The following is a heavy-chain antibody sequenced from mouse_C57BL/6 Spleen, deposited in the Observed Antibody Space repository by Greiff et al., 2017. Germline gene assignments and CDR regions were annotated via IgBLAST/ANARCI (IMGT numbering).Heavy chain of an antibody. CDR2: IYPSDSET. J-gene: IGHJ1*03. Sequence: QVQLQQPGAELVRPGSSVKLSCKASGYTFTSYWMDWVKQRPGQGLEWIGNIYPSDSETHYNQKFKDKATLTVDKSSSTAYMQLSSLTSEDSAVYCCARAYGYDWYFDVWGTGTTVTVSS. D-gene: IGHD2-2*01. V-gene: IGHV1-61*01. CDR3: ARAYGYDWYFDV. CDR1: GYTFTSYW.